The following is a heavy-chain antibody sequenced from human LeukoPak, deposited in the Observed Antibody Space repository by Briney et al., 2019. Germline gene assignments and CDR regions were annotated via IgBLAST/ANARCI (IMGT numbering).Heavy chain of an antibody. CDR1: GDTFSSYA. CDR3: AREACREVGLMWPRLGGQDCRYDH. CDR2: ITPFLGIA. Sequence: SVTVSCKASGDTFSSYAINWVRQAPGQGPEWMGRITPFLGIANYPQKFQGRVTITADESTTTVYMELSSLRSEDTAVYYCAREACREVGLMWPRLGGQDCRYDHWGQGTLVTVSS. V-gene: IGHV1-69*04. D-gene: IGHD3-16*01. J-gene: IGHJ4*02.